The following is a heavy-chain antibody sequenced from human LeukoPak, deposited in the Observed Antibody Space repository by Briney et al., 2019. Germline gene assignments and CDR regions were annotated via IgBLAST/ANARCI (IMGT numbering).Heavy chain of an antibody. CDR2: ISAYTGNT. CDR3: ARDGVPAAMHYYYGMDV. Sequence: GESLKISCKGSGYSFTSYGISWVRQAPGQGLEWMGGISAYTGNTNYAQKLQGRVTMTTDTSTSTAYMELRSLRSDDTAVYYCARDGVPAAMHYYYGMDVWGQGTTVTVSS. CDR1: GYSFTSYG. V-gene: IGHV1-18*01. D-gene: IGHD2-2*01. J-gene: IGHJ6*02.